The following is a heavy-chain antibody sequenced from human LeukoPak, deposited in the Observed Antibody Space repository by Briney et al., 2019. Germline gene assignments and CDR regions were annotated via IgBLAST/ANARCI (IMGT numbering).Heavy chain of an antibody. Sequence: SETLSLTCTVSGASISSYYWSWIRQPPGKGLEWIGYIYYTGSTNYNPSLKSRVTISVDTSKNQFSLKLSSVTAADTAVYYCARGYYDSPYWGQGTLVTASS. CDR1: GASISSYY. CDR2: IYYTGST. CDR3: ARGYYDSPY. J-gene: IGHJ4*02. D-gene: IGHD3-3*01. V-gene: IGHV4-59*01.